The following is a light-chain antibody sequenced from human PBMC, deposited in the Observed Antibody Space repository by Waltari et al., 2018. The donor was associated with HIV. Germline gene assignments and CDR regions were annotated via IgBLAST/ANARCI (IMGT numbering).Light chain of an antibody. CDR1: SSDVGGSNY. J-gene: IGLJ3*02. CDR2: DVS. Sequence: QSALTQPRSVSGSPGQSVTIPCTGTSSDVGGSNYVSWYHQHPTKAPKLTIYDVSKRPSGVPDRFSGSKSGNTASLTISGLQAEDEADYYCCSYAGTYTWVFGGGTKLTVL. V-gene: IGLV2-11*01. CDR3: CSYAGTYTWV.